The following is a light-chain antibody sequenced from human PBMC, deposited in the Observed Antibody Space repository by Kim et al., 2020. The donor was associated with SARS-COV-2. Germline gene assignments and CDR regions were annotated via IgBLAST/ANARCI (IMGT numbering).Light chain of an antibody. V-gene: IGLV1-44*01. CDR1: RSNIGTNT. J-gene: IGLJ3*02. CDR3: ATTDDSLNGVV. Sequence: GQTVTLTFSGSRSNIGTNTVSWYRQLPGTAPNLVIYNDNRRSSGVPDRFSASKSGNSASLAISGLQSDDEADYYCATTDDSLNGVVFGGGTQLTVL. CDR2: NDN.